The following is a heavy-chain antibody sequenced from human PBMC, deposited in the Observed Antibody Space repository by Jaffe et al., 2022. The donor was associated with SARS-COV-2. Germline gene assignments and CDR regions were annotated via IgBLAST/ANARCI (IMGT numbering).Heavy chain of an antibody. D-gene: IGHD3-22*01. CDR3: ARTKTYYYDSTGHYAERYYYYGMDV. J-gene: IGHJ6*02. CDR2: IYPGDSDT. V-gene: IGHV5-51*01. Sequence: EVQLVQSGAEVKKPGESLKISCKGSGYNFTTYWVGWVRQMPGKGLEWMAIIYPGDSDTRYSPSFQGQVTISADKSISTAYLQWSSLKASDTAMYYCARTKTYYYDSTGHYAERYYYYGMDVWGQGTTVTVSS. CDR1: GYNFTTYW.